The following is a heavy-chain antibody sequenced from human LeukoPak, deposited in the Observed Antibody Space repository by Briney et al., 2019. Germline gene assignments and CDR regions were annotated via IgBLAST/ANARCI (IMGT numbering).Heavy chain of an antibody. D-gene: IGHD2-2*01. CDR1: GGSISSYY. J-gene: IGHJ5*02. CDR3: ARAWSIVVPAAKLFDP. CDR2: IYYSGST. Sequence: PSETLSLTCTVSGGSISSYYWSWIRQPPGMGLEWIGYIYYSGSTNYNPSLKSRVTISVDTSKNQFSLKLSSVTAADTAVYYCARAWSIVVPAAKLFDPWRQGTLVTVSS. V-gene: IGHV4-59*01.